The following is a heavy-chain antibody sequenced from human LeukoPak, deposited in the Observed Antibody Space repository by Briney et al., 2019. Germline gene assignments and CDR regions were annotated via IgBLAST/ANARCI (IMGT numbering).Heavy chain of an antibody. CDR2: IYHSGST. Sequence: SETLSLTCTVSGYSISSGYYWGWIRQPPGQGLEWIGSIYHSGSTYYNPSLKSRVTISVDTSKNQFSLKLSSVTAADTAVYYCAREAHYYGSGPGDYWGQGTPVTVSS. D-gene: IGHD3-10*01. CDR3: AREAHYYGSGPGDY. J-gene: IGHJ4*02. CDR1: GYSISSGYY. V-gene: IGHV4-38-2*02.